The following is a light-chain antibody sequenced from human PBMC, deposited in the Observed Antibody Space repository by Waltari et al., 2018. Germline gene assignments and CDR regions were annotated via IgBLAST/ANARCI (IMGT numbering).Light chain of an antibody. V-gene: IGLV2-14*03. J-gene: IGLJ3*02. CDR2: DVS. CDR3: NSYTSSRTWV. CDR1: SSDVGGYKS. Sequence: QSALTQPASVSGSPGQSITISCTGTSSDVGGYKSVSWYQQHPGKAPKLIIYDVSTRPSGTSNRFSGSKSGNTASLTISGLQAEDEADYYCNSYTSSRTWVFGGGTKLTVL.